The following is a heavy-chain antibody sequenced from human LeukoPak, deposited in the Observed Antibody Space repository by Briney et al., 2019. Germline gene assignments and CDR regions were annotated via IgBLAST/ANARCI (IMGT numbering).Heavy chain of an antibody. V-gene: IGHV4-34*01. D-gene: IGHD3-10*01. CDR3: ARFITMVRGVTGGRWFDP. CDR1: GGSFSGYY. CDR2: INHSGST. J-gene: IGHJ5*02. Sequence: SETLSFTCAVYGGSFSGYYWSWIRQPPGKGLEWIGEINHSGSTNYNPSLKSRVTISVDTSKNQFSLKLSSVTAADTAVYYCARFITMVRGVTGGRWFDPWGQGTLVTVSS.